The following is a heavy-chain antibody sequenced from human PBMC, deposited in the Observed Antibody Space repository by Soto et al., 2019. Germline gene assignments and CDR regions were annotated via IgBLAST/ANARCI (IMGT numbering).Heavy chain of an antibody. J-gene: IGHJ4*02. V-gene: IGHV3-23*01. D-gene: IGHD5-18*01. CDR3: AKAPQLWHNFDY. Sequence: GGSLRLSCAASGFTFSSYSMNWVRPAPGKGLEWVSAISGSGGSTYYADSVKGRFTISRDNSKNTLYLQMNSLRAEDTAVYYCAKAPQLWHNFDYWGQGTLVTVSS. CDR2: ISGSGGST. CDR1: GFTFSSYS.